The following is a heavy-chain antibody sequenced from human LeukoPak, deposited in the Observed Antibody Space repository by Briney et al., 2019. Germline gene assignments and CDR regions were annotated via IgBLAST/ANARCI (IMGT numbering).Heavy chain of an antibody. V-gene: IGHV1-18*01. CDR1: GYTFTSYG. CDR2: ISAYNGNT. D-gene: IGHD2-2*01. Sequence: ASVKVSCKASGYTFTSYGISWVRQAPGQGLEWMGWISAYNGNTNYAQKLQGRVTMTTDTSTSTAYMELRSLRSDDTAVYYCAREVVVVPAAIVSYYYYGMDVWGQGTTVTVSS. J-gene: IGHJ6*02. CDR3: AREVVVVPAAIVSYYYYGMDV.